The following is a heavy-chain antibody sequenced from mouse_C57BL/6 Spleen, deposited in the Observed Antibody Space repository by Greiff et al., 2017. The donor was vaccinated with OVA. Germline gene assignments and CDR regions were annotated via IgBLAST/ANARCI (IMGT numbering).Heavy chain of an antibody. CDR2: INPGSGGT. V-gene: IGHV1-54*01. Sequence: QVQLQQSGAELVRPGTSVKVSCKASGYAFTNYLIEWVKQRPGQGLEWIGVINPGSGGTNYNEKFKGKATLTADKSSSTAYMQLSSLTSEDSAVYFCARGIYYGSKPFDYWGQGTTLTVSS. CDR3: ARGIYYGSKPFDY. D-gene: IGHD1-1*01. CDR1: GYAFTNYL. J-gene: IGHJ2*01.